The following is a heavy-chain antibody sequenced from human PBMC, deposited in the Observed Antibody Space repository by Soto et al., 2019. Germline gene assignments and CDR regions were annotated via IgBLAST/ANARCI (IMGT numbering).Heavy chain of an antibody. D-gene: IGHD3-3*01. CDR3: AGYSITIFGVVPPGFDP. V-gene: IGHV4-31*03. Sequence: SETLSLTCTVSGGSISSGGYYWSWIRQHPGKGLEWIGYIYYSGSTYYNPSHKSRVTISVDTSKNQFSLKLSSVTAADTAVYYCAGYSITIFGVVPPGFDPWGQGTLVTVSS. J-gene: IGHJ5*02. CDR1: GGSISSGGYY. CDR2: IYYSGST.